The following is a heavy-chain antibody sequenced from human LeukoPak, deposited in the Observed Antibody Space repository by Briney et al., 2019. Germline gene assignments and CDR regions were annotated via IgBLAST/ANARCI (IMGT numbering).Heavy chain of an antibody. J-gene: IGHJ4*02. CDR1: GFPFSNYG. V-gene: IGHV3-48*02. D-gene: IGHD3-16*01. Sequence: PGGSLRLSCAASGFPFSNYGMNWVRQAPGKGLEWVSYISSSSAIIYYADSVKGRFTISRDNAKNSLYLQMNSLRDEDTAVYYCAREFSMITFGGVWGPGTLVTVSS. CDR3: AREFSMITFGGV. CDR2: ISSSSAII.